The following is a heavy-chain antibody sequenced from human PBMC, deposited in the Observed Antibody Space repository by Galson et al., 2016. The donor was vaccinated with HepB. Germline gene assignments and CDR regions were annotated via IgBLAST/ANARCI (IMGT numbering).Heavy chain of an antibody. D-gene: IGHD2-2*01. J-gene: IGHJ4*02. CDR3: ARDVSPYASPPDY. Sequence: SLRLSCAASGFTFSSYSMNWVRQAPGKGLEWVSYIGDTGSRIYYADSAKGRFTISRDNAKNSVYLQKNSMRDDDTAVYYCARDVSPYASPPDYWGQGTLVTVSS. CDR2: IGDTGSRI. CDR1: GFTFSSYS. V-gene: IGHV3-48*02.